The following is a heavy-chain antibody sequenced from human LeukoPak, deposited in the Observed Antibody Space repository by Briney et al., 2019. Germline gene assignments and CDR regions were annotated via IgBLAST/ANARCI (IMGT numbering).Heavy chain of an antibody. CDR2: IIPIFGTT. Sequence: SVKVSCKASGGTFSSYAISWVRQAPGQGLEWMGGIIPIFGTTNYAQKFQGRVTITADESTSTAYMELSSLRSEDTAVYYCASVVYYYDSSGYYPYHDAFDIWGQGTMVTVSS. CDR3: ASVVYYYDSSGYYPYHDAFDI. D-gene: IGHD3-22*01. J-gene: IGHJ3*02. CDR1: GGTFSSYA. V-gene: IGHV1-69*13.